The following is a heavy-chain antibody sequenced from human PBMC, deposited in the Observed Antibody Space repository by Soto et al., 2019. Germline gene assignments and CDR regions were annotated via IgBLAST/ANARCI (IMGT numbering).Heavy chain of an antibody. D-gene: IGHD3-10*01. CDR3: AKDSLSRRFGELLLYCFDY. V-gene: IGHV3-23*01. J-gene: IGHJ4*02. CDR2: ISGSGGST. CDR1: GFTFSSYA. Sequence: EVQLLESGGGLVQPGGSLRLSCAASGFTFSSYAMSWVRQAPGKGLEWVSAISGSGGSTYYADSVKGRFTISRDNSKNALYLQMNSLRAEDTAVYYCAKDSLSRRFGELLLYCFDYWGQGTLVTVSS.